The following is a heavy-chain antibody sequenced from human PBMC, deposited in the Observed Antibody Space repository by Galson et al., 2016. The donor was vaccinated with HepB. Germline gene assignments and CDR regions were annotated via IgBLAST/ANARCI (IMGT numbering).Heavy chain of an antibody. J-gene: IGHJ4*02. D-gene: IGHD1-14*01. CDR3: ARNRGPEGGNYFDY. CDR2: INAGNGNT. CDR1: GCTFTRYA. V-gene: IGHV1-3*01. Sequence: SVKVSCKASGCTFTRYAMHWVRQAPGQRLEWMGWINAGNGNTKYSQKLQGRVTITRDTSASTAYMELSSLRSEDTAVYYCARNRGPEGGNYFDYWGQGTLVTVSS.